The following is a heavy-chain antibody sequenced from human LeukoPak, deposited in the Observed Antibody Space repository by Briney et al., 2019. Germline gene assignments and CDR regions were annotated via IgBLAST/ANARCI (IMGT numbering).Heavy chain of an antibody. V-gene: IGHV4-34*01. D-gene: IGHD1-20*01. J-gene: IGHJ4*02. Sequence: SETLSLTCAVCGGSFRGYYWIWIRQPAGKGGEWMGEINHSGRTNYNPPLKSRFTISVDTSKNQFSLTLSSATAADTAVYYCARGWGFRITGTRRYFDYWGQGTPVTVSS. CDR2: INHSGRT. CDR1: GGSFRGYY. CDR3: ARGWGFRITGTRRYFDY.